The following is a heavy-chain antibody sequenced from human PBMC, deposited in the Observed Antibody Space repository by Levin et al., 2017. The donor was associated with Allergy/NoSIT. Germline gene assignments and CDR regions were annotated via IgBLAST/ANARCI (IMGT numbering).Heavy chain of an antibody. V-gene: IGHV4-59*08. CDR3: ARNQMDGPYPHCFDN. J-gene: IGHJ4*02. D-gene: IGHD5-24*01. CDR1: GGSINSYY. CDR2: VSYSGRT. Sequence: SETLSLTCTVSGGSINSYYWSWIRQPPGKGLEWIGYVSYSGRTNYNPSLSSRVTISVDMSKKQFSLHLSSVTAADTAVYYCARNQMDGPYPHCFDNWGQGILVTVSS.